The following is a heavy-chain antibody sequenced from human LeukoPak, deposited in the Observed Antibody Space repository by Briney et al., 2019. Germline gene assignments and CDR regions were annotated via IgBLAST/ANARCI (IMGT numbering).Heavy chain of an antibody. CDR3: ARTLTVTTGFYYYYYMDV. CDR1: GGSISSYY. CDR2: IYTSGST. Sequence: SETLSLTCTVSGGSISSYYWSWIRQPAGKGLEWIGRIYTSGSTNYNPPLKSRVTTSVDTSKNQFSLKLSSVTAADTAVYYCARTLTVTTGFYYYYYMDVWGKGTTVTVSS. V-gene: IGHV4-4*07. D-gene: IGHD4-11*01. J-gene: IGHJ6*03.